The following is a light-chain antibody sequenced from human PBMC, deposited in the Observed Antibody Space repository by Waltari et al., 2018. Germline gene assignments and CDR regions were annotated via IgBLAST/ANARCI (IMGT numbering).Light chain of an antibody. CDR2: KDN. Sequence: SYELTQPPSVSVSPGQTARITCSGDAMPKQYDHWYQQKPGQAPVLIIYKDNERPSGIPERFSGSTSGTTVTLTISGVQAEDEADYYCQSSDSIETWVFGGGTKLTVL. J-gene: IGLJ3*02. CDR3: QSSDSIETWV. V-gene: IGLV3-25*03. CDR1: AMPKQY.